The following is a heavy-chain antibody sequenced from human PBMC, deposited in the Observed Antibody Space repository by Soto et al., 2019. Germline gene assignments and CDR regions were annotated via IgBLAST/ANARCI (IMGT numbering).Heavy chain of an antibody. CDR2: IIPIFGTA. CDR3: ARVREGANSQTAIFDY. J-gene: IGHJ4*02. Sequence: ASVKVSCKASGGTFSSYAISWVRQAPGQGLEWMGGIIPIFGTANYAQKFQGRVTITADESTSTAYMELSSLRSEDTAVYYCARVREGANSQTAIFDYWGQGTLVTVSS. CDR1: GGTFSSYA. V-gene: IGHV1-69*13.